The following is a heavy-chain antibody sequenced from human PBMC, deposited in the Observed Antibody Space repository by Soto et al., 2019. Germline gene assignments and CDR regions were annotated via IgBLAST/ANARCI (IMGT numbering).Heavy chain of an antibody. D-gene: IGHD2-21*02. Sequence: GGSLRLSCAASGFTFGSYGMHWVRQAPGKGLEWVAVIWYDGSNKYYADSVKGRFTISRDNSKNTLYLQMNSLRAEDTAVYYCARSPHIVVVTAITRTLHFDYWGQGTLVTVSS. CDR1: GFTFGSYG. CDR2: IWYDGSNK. J-gene: IGHJ4*02. CDR3: ARSPHIVVVTAITRTLHFDY. V-gene: IGHV3-33*01.